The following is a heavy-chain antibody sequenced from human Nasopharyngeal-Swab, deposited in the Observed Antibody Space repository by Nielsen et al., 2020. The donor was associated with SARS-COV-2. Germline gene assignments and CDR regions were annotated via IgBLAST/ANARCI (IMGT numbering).Heavy chain of an antibody. V-gene: IGHV4-59*01. CDR2: IYYSGST. CDR3: ARAEAYYDILTGYYGDAFDI. CDR1: GGSISSYY. J-gene: IGHJ3*02. D-gene: IGHD3-9*01. Sequence: SETLSLTCTASGGSISSYYWSWIRQPPGKGLEWIGYIYYSGSTNYNPSLKSRVTISVDTSKNQFSLKLSSVTAADTAVYYCARAEAYYDILTGYYGDAFDIWGQGTMVTVSS.